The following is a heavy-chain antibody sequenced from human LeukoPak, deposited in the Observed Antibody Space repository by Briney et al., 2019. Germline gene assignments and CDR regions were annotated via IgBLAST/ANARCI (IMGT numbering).Heavy chain of an antibody. V-gene: IGHV1-3*01. CDR3: ARDEKGIVVVPAAPNYYYYYGMDV. Sequence: ASVKVSCKASGYTFTSYAMHWVRQAPGQRLEWMGWINAGNGNTKYSQKFQGRVTITRDTSTSTAYMELSSLRSEDTAVYYCARDEKGIVVVPAAPNYYYYYGMDVWGQGTTVTVSS. J-gene: IGHJ6*02. D-gene: IGHD2-2*01. CDR1: GYTFTSYA. CDR2: INAGNGNT.